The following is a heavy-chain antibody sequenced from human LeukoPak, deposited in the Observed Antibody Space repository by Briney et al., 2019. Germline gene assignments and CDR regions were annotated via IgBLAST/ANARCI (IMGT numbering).Heavy chain of an antibody. CDR2: IYYSGST. Sequence: SETLSLTCTVSGGSISSYYWSWIRQPPGKGLEWIGYIYYSGSTNYNPSLKSRVTISVYTSKNQFSLKLSSVTAADTAVYYCARSSGSYYYYGMDVWGQGTTVTVSS. V-gene: IGHV4-59*08. CDR1: GGSISSYY. D-gene: IGHD1-26*01. CDR3: ARSSGSYYYYGMDV. J-gene: IGHJ6*02.